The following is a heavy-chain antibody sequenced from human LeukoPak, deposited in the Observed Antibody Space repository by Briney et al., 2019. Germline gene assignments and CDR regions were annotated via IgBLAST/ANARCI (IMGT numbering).Heavy chain of an antibody. CDR2: INHNGST. CDR1: GGSFSGYY. J-gene: IGHJ5*02. CDR3: ARRPRGYSYGYPLNWFDP. V-gene: IGHV4-34*01. D-gene: IGHD5-18*01. Sequence: SETLSLTCAVYGGSFSGYYWSWIRQPPGKGLEWIGEINHNGSTNYNPSLKSRVTISVDTSKNQFSLKLSSVTAADTAVYYCARRPRGYSYGYPLNWFDPWGQGTLVTVSS.